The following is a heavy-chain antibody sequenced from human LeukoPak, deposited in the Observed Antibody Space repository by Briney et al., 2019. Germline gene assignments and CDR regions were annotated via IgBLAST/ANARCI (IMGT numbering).Heavy chain of an antibody. CDR2: INTNTGNP. Sequence: ASVKVSCKASGYTFTNYAMNWVRQAPGQGLEWMGWINTNTGNPTYAQGFTGRFVFSLDTSVSTAYLQISSLKAEDTAVYYCARDVVAAADNSLYYFDYWGQGTLVTVSS. CDR1: GYTFTNYA. J-gene: IGHJ4*02. CDR3: ARDVVAAADNSLYYFDY. D-gene: IGHD6-13*01. V-gene: IGHV7-4-1*02.